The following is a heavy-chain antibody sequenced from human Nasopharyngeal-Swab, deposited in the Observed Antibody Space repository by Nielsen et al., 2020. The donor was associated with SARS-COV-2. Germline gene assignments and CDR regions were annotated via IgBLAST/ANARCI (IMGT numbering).Heavy chain of an antibody. CDR3: ARVTAARMDV. CDR1: GGSISSGGYS. J-gene: IGHJ6*04. D-gene: IGHD2-2*01. Sequence: SETLSFTCAVSGGSISSGGYSWSWIRQPPGKGLEWIGYIYHSGSTYYNPSLKSRVTISVDRSKNQFSLKLSSVTAADTAVYYCARVTAARMDVWGKGTTVTVSS. CDR2: IYHSGST. V-gene: IGHV4-30-2*01.